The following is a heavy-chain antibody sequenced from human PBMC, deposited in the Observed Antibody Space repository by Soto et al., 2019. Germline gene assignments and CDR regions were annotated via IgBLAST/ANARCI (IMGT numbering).Heavy chain of an antibody. V-gene: IGHV4-59*08. CDR3: ARLTQFSYGSGSYYLHYYYYYMDV. J-gene: IGHJ6*03. CDR1: GGSISSYY. D-gene: IGHD3-10*01. CDR2: IYYSWST. Sequence: SETLSLTCTVSGGSISSYYWSWIRQPPGKGLEWIGYIYYSWSTNYNPSLKSRVTISVDTSKNQFSLKLSSVTAADTAVYYCARLTQFSYGSGSYYLHYYYYYMDVWGKGTTVTVSS.